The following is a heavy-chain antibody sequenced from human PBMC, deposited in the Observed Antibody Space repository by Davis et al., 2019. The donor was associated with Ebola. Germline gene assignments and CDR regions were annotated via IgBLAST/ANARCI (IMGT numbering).Heavy chain of an antibody. V-gene: IGHV4-39*01. CDR2: IYYSGST. CDR3: ARHFGDKVLRYFDWTPYYFDY. J-gene: IGHJ4*02. CDR1: GGSISTRSYY. Sequence: PGGSLTLSCTVSGGSISTRSYYWGWIRQPPGKGLEWIGSIYYSGSTYYNPSLKSRVTISVDTSKNQFSLKLSSVTAADTAVFYCARHFGDKVLRYFDWTPYYFDYWGQGTLVTVSS. D-gene: IGHD3-9*01.